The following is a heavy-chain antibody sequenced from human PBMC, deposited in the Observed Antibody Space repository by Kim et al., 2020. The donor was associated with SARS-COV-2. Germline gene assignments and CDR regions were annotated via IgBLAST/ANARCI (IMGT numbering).Heavy chain of an antibody. D-gene: IGHD2-15*01. CDR3: ARDHCSGGSCYYYYGMDV. CDR2: IYSGGST. J-gene: IGHJ6*01. CDR1: GFTVSSNY. Sequence: GGSLRLSCAASGFTVSSNYMSWVRQAPGKGLEWVSVIYSGGSTSYADSVKGRFTISRDNYKNTLNLQMNSLRAEGTAVYYCARDHCSGGSCYYYYGMDVWGRGGTVTVSS. V-gene: IGHV3-53*01.